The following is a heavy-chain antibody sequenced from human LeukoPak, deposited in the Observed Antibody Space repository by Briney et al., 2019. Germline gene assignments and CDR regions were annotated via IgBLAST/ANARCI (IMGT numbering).Heavy chain of an antibody. CDR3: ARARLIVVNWFDP. V-gene: IGHV1-2*02. Sequence: GASVKVSCKASGYTFTGYYMHWVRQAPGQGLEWMGWINPNSGGTNYAQKFQGRVTMTRDTSISTAYMELSRLRSDDTAVYYCARARLIVVNWFDPWGQGTLVTVSS. CDR2: INPNSGGT. CDR1: GYTFTGYY. D-gene: IGHD3-22*01. J-gene: IGHJ5*02.